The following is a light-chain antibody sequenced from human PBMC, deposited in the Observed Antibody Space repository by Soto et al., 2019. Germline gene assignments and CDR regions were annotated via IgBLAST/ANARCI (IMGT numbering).Light chain of an antibody. J-gene: IGKJ1*01. CDR1: QSVSSSY. CDR2: GAS. CDR3: QQYGSSPT. V-gene: IGKV3-20*01. Sequence: EIVLKQSQGTLSLSPGERTTLSCRASQSVSSSYLAWYQQKPGQAPRLLIYGASNRATGIPDRFSGSGSGTDFTLTISRLEPEDFAVYFCQQYGSSPTFGQGTKV.